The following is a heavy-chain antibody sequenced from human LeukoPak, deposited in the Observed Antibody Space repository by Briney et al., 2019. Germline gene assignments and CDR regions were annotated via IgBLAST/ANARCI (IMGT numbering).Heavy chain of an antibody. CDR3: ARGRLAAYFDY. J-gene: IGHJ4*02. V-gene: IGHV4-34*01. CDR1: GGSFSGYY. D-gene: IGHD6-13*01. Sequence: SETLSLTCAVYGGSFSGYYWSWIRQPRGKGLEWIGEINHSGSTNYNPSLKSRVTISVDTSKNQFSLKLSSVTAADTAVYYCARGRLAAYFDYWGQGTLVTVSS. CDR2: INHSGST.